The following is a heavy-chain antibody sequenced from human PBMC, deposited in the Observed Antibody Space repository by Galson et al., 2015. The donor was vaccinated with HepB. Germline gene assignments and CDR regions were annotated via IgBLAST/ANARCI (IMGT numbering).Heavy chain of an antibody. V-gene: IGHV3-23*01. J-gene: IGHJ4*02. D-gene: IGHD1-26*01. Sequence: SLRLSCAASGFTFSSYAMGWVRQAPGKGLEWVSAISGSGGSTYYADSVKGRFTISRDNSKNTLYLQMNSLRAEDTAVYYCAKGRNARQWEPSFDYWGQGTLVTVSS. CDR3: AKGRNARQWEPSFDY. CDR2: ISGSGGST. CDR1: GFTFSSYA.